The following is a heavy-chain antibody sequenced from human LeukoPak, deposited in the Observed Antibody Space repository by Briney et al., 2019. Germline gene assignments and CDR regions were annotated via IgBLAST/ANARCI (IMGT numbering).Heavy chain of an antibody. CDR3: ARVAQLWFYDAFDI. CDR1: GFTFSSYW. CDR2: IKQDGSEK. V-gene: IGHV3-7*01. J-gene: IGHJ3*02. D-gene: IGHD5-18*01. Sequence: SGGSLRLSCAASGFTFSSYWMSWVRQAPGKGLEWVANIKQDGSEKYYVDSVKGRFTISRDNAKNSLYLQMNSLRAEDTAVYYCARVAQLWFYDAFDIWGQGTMVTVSS.